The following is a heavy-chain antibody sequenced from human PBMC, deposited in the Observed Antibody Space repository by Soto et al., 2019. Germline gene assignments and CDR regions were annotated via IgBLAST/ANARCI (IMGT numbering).Heavy chain of an antibody. D-gene: IGHD5-18*01. CDR3: ARVRGYSYCRSHYFDY. Sequence: QVQLVQSGAEVKKPGSSVKVSCKASGGTFSSYAISWVRQAPGQGLDWMGGIFPIFGTAHYAQKFKGRVTITADESTSPGYLELRSLRHEYTAVYSCARVRGYSYCRSHYFDYRCQGTLVTVSS. J-gene: IGHJ4*02. CDR2: IFPIFGTA. CDR1: GGTFSSYA. V-gene: IGHV1-69*01.